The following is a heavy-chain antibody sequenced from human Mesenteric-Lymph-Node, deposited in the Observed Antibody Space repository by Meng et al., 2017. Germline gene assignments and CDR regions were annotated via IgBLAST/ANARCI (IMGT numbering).Heavy chain of an antibody. D-gene: IGHD3-10*01. V-gene: IGHV3-7*01. CDR1: GFTFSSYW. CDR2: IKQDGSEK. J-gene: IGHJ6*02. CDR3: ARATMVRGVISYYYGMDV. Sequence: GESLKISCAASGFTFSSYWMSWVRQAPGKGLEWVANIKQDGSEKYYVDSVKGRFTIPRDNAKNSLYLQMNSLRAEDTAVYYCARATMVRGVISYYYGMDVWGQGTTVTVSS.